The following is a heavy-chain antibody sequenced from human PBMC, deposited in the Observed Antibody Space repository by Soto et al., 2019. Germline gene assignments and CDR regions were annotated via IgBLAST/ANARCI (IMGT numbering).Heavy chain of an antibody. CDR1: GGSISSGGYY. CDR2: IYYSGST. V-gene: IGHV4-31*03. J-gene: IGHJ3*02. Sequence: PSETLSLTCTVSGGSISSGGYYWSWIRQHPGKGLEWIGYIYYSGSTYYNPSLKSRVTISVDTSKNQFSLKLSSVTAADTAVYYCARARGYCSGGSCYRGRAFDIWGQGTMVTVSS. D-gene: IGHD2-15*01. CDR3: ARARGYCSGGSCYRGRAFDI.